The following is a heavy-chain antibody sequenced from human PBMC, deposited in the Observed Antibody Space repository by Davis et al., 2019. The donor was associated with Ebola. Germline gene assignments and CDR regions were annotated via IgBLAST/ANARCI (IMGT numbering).Heavy chain of an antibody. Sequence: AASVKVSCKASGYSFTYYAIHWVRQAPGQRLEWMGWINGGNGNTKYSQDFQGRVPITRDTSASTAYMELNSLRSEDTAVYYCARNAWLPSLHFDYWGQGTRVTVSS. J-gene: IGHJ4*02. CDR2: INGGNGNT. V-gene: IGHV1-3*03. CDR3: ARNAWLPSLHFDY. CDR1: GYSFTYYA. D-gene: IGHD5-12*01.